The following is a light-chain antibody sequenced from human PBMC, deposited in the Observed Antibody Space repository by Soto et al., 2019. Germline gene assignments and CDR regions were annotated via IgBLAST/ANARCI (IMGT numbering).Light chain of an antibody. Sequence: EIVMTQSPAILSVSPGERATLSCRASQSVSSYLAWYQQKPGQAPRLLIYDASNRATGIPDRFSGSGSGTDFTLTISRLEPEDFAVYYCQQYGSSPTFGQGTKVDIK. J-gene: IGKJ1*01. CDR1: QSVSSY. V-gene: IGKV3-20*01. CDR3: QQYGSSPT. CDR2: DAS.